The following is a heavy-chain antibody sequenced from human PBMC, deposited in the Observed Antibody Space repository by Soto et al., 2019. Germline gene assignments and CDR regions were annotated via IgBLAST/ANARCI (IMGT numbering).Heavy chain of an antibody. CDR3: ARDPYYYDFWSGYFVYYGMDV. CDR1: GYTFTSYA. Sequence: ASVKLSCKASGYTFTSYAMHWVRQAPGQRLEWMGWINAGDGNTKYSQKFQGRVTITRDTSASTAYMELSSLRSEDTAVYYCARDPYYYDFWSGYFVYYGMDVWGQGTTVTVSS. J-gene: IGHJ6*02. CDR2: INAGDGNT. D-gene: IGHD3-3*01. V-gene: IGHV1-3*01.